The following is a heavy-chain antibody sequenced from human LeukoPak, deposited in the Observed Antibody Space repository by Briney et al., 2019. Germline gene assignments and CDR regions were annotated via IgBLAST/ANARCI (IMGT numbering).Heavy chain of an antibody. D-gene: IGHD6-6*01. CDR2: IYYSGST. CDR1: GGSIRSSSYY. V-gene: IGHV4-39*02. CDR3: AREVAARLDY. Sequence: SETLSLTCSVSGGSIRSSSYYWDWIRQPPGKGPEWIGSIYYSGSTYYNPSLKSRVTISVDTSKNQFSLKLSSVTAADTAVYYCAREVAARLDYWGQGTLVTVSS. J-gene: IGHJ4*02.